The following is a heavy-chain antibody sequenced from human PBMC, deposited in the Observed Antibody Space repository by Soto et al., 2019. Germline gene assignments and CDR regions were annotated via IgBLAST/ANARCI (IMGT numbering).Heavy chain of an antibody. D-gene: IGHD2-15*01. CDR3: ASRSTVVVAATAAFVY. J-gene: IGHJ4*02. CDR2: IIPILGIA. CDR1: GGTFSTYT. V-gene: IGHV1-69*02. Sequence: QVQLVQSGAEVKKPGSSVKVSCKASGGTFSTYTISWVRQAPGQGLEWMGRIIPILGIANYAEKFQGRVTTTAAKSTSTAYMELSRLRSEDTAVYYCASRSTVVVAATAAFVYWGQGALVTVSS.